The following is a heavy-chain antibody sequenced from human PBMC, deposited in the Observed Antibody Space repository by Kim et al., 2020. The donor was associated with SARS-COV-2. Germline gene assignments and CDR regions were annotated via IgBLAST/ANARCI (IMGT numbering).Heavy chain of an antibody. D-gene: IGHD3-22*01. Sequence: DSVKGRFTSSRDNAKNSRYLQMNSLRAEDTALYYCARAHNYYDSSGGGYWGQGTLVTVSS. J-gene: IGHJ4*02. V-gene: IGHV3-11*06. CDR3: ARAHNYYDSSGGGY.